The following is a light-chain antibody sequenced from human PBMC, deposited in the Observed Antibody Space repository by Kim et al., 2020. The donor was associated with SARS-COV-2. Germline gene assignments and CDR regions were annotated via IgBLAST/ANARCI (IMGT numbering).Light chain of an antibody. Sequence: ASVGDRVTITCRASQGISSYLAWYQQNPGKAPKLLIYAASTLQSGVPSRFSGSGSGTEFTLTISSLQPEDFATYYCQQLNSYPRYTFGQGTKLEI. CDR3: QQLNSYPRYT. J-gene: IGKJ2*01. CDR2: AAS. CDR1: QGISSY. V-gene: IGKV1-9*01.